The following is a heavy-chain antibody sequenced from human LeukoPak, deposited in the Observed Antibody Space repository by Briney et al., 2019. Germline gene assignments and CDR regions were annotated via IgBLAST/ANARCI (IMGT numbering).Heavy chain of an antibody. CDR3: ARAPGSGWSD. Sequence: SETLSLTCAVSGYSISSGHWGWIRQPPGEGLEWIGAISNTGDTYYKPSLKSRLIISLDTFKNHFSLNLISVTAADTAVYYCARAPGSGWSDWGRGTLVTVSS. D-gene: IGHD6-19*01. CDR1: GYSISSGH. J-gene: IGHJ4*02. V-gene: IGHV4-38-2*01. CDR2: ISNTGDT.